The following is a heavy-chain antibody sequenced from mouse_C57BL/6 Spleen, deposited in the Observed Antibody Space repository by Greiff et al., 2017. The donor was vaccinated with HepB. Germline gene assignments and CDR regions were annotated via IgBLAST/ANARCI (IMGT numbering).Heavy chain of an antibody. CDR2: ISYDGSN. D-gene: IGHD2-4*01. CDR3: SRPLYYDYDDYAMDY. J-gene: IGHJ4*01. V-gene: IGHV3-6*01. Sequence: EVKLVESGPGLVKPSQSLSLTCSVTGYSITSGYYWNWIRQFPGNKLEWMGYISYDGSNNYNPSLKNRISITRDTSKNQFFLKLNSVTTEDTATYYCSRPLYYDYDDYAMDYWGQGTSVTVSS. CDR1: GYSITSGYY.